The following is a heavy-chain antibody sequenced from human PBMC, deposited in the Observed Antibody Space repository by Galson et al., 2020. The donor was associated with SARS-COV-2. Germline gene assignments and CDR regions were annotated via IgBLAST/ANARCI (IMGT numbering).Heavy chain of an antibody. V-gene: IGHV6-1*01. D-gene: IGHD6-19*01. CDR1: GDSVSSNSAA. J-gene: IGHJ6*02. CDR3: ARSPGVTVARTMDV. CDR2: TYYRSKWYN. Sequence: SQTLSLTCAISGDSVSSNSAAWNWIRQSPSRGFEWLGRTYYRSKWYNDYAVSVKSRIIINSDTSKNQFSLQLNSVTPEDTAVYYCARSPGVTVARTMDVCGQGTTVTVSS.